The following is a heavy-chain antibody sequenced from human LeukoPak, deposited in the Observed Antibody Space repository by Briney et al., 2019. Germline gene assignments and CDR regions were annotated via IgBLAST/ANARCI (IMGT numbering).Heavy chain of an antibody. CDR2: IRYDGGNK. V-gene: IGHV3-30*02. CDR1: GFTFNSYG. D-gene: IGHD6-13*01. Sequence: PGGSLRLSCVASGFTFNSYGMHWVRQAPGKGLEWVAFIRYDGGNKDYADSVKGRFTISRDNSKNTLYLQMNSLRAEDTAVYYCAKDLLYSSSLNDYWGQGTLVTVSS. J-gene: IGHJ4*02. CDR3: AKDLLYSSSLNDY.